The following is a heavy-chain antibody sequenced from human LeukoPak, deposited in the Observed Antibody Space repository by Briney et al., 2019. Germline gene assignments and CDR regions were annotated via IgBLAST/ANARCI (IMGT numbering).Heavy chain of an antibody. V-gene: IGHV4-39*01. D-gene: IGHD4-17*01. Sequence: RTSETLSLTCTVSGGSIINSGYYWGWIRQPPGEGLEWIGSVYYSGNTYYNPPLKSRVTISVDTSKNQFSLKLRSVTAADTAMYYCARQGYADFSSRPFDYWGQGTLVTVSS. CDR2: VYYSGNT. J-gene: IGHJ4*02. CDR1: GGSIINSGYY. CDR3: ARQGYADFSSRPFDY.